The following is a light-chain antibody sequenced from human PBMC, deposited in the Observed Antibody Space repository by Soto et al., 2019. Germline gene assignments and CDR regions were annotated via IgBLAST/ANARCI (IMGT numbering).Light chain of an antibody. Sequence: QSVLTQPASVSGSPGQSITISCTGTSTDVGRYNYVSWYQQHPGKAPKLMVYDVSNRPSWVSNRFSGSKPGITASLTISGLQAEDEADYYCTSYTSDSTYVFGTGTKLTVL. J-gene: IGLJ1*01. CDR2: DVS. V-gene: IGLV2-14*01. CDR1: STDVGRYNY. CDR3: TSYTSDSTYV.